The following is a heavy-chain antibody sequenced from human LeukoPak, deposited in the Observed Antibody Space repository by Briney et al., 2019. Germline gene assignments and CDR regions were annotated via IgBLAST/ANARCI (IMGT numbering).Heavy chain of an antibody. CDR2: ISWNSGSI. J-gene: IGHJ4*02. D-gene: IGHD3-22*01. CDR3: AKEGSGYYFDY. CDR1: GFTFDDYA. Sequence: GGSLRLSCAASGFTFDDYAMHWVRQAPGKGLEWVSGISWNSGSIGYADSVKGRSTISRDNAKNSLYLQMNSLRAEDTALYYCAKEGSGYYFDYWGQGTLVTVSS. V-gene: IGHV3-9*01.